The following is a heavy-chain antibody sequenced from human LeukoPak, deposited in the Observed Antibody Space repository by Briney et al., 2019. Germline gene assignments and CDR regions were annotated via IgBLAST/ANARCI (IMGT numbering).Heavy chain of an antibody. V-gene: IGHV1-18*01. CDR1: GYTFTSYG. J-gene: IGHJ4*02. CDR2: ISAYNGNT. Sequence: ASVKVSCKASGYTFTSYGISWVRQAPGQGLEWMGWISAYNGNTNYAQKLQGRVTMTTDTSTSTAYMELRSLRSDDTAVYYCAREVKTYYDFWSGYYFDYWGQGTLVTVSS. CDR3: AREVKTYYDFWSGYYFDY. D-gene: IGHD3-3*01.